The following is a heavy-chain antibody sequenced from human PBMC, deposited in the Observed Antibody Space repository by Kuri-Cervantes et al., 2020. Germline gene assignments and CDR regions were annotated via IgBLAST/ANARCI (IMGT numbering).Heavy chain of an antibody. CDR3: ARDSIVVVPAASYYYYYGMDV. CDR2: IYSGGST. Sequence: GESLKISCAASGFTVSSNYMSWVRQAPGKELEWVSVIYSGGSTYYADSVKGRFTISRDNSKNTLYLQMNSLRAEDTAVYYCARDSIVVVPAASYYYYYGMDVWGQGTTVTVSS. V-gene: IGHV3-53*01. D-gene: IGHD2-2*01. J-gene: IGHJ6*02. CDR1: GFTVSSNY.